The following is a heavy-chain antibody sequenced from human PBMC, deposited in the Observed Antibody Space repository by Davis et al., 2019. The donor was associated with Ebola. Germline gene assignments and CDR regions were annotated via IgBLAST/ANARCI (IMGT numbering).Heavy chain of an antibody. D-gene: IGHD6-6*01. CDR3: ARGGGAARPYYYYYGMDV. CDR2: IIPILGIA. Sequence: AASVKVSCKASGGTFSSYTISWVRQAPGQGLEWMGRIIPILGIANYAQKFQGRVTITADKSTSTAYMELSSLRSEDTAVYYCARGGGAARPYYYYYGMDVWGQGTTVTVSS. J-gene: IGHJ6*02. V-gene: IGHV1-69*02. CDR1: GGTFSSYT.